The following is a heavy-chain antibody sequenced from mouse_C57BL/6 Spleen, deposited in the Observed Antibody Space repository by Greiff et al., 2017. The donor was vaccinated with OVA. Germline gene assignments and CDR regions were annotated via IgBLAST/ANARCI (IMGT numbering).Heavy chain of an antibody. CDR3: ARNNYGSTWYFDV. J-gene: IGHJ1*03. V-gene: IGHV2-2*01. Sequence: QVQLQQSGPGLVQPSQSLSITCTVSGFSLTSYGVHWVRQSPGKGLEWLGVIWSGGSTDYNAAFISRLSISKDNSKSQVFFKMNSLQADDTAIYYCARNNYGSTWYFDVWGTGTTVTVSS. D-gene: IGHD1-1*01. CDR2: IWSGGST. CDR1: GFSLTSYG.